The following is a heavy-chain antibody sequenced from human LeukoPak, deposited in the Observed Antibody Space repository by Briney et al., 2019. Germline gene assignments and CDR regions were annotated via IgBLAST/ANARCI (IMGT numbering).Heavy chain of an antibody. CDR2: ISSSSSYI. V-gene: IGHV3-21*01. CDR1: GFTFSSYS. D-gene: IGHD1-26*01. J-gene: IGHJ5*02. CDR3: ARGSGSYPYNWFDP. Sequence: GGSLRLSCAASGFTFSSYSMNWVRQAPGKGLEWVSSISSSSSYIYYADTVKGRFTISRDNVKHSLYLQMNSLRAEDTAVYYCARGSGSYPYNWFDPWGQGTLVTVSS.